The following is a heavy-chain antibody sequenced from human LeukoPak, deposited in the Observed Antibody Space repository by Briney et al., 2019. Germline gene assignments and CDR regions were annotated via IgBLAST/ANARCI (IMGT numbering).Heavy chain of an antibody. J-gene: IGHJ6*03. CDR3: VRPGSSSNYLDV. CDR1: VVTFSSYS. V-gene: IGHV3-48*01. D-gene: IGHD6-13*01. CDR2: IGRDSRTI. Sequence: PGGSLRLSCAASVVTFSSYSMNWVRQAPGKGLEWVSYIGRDSRTIFYADSVKGRFIISRDNAKNSLYLQINSLRAEDTAVYYCVRPGSSSNYLDVWGKGTTVTVSS.